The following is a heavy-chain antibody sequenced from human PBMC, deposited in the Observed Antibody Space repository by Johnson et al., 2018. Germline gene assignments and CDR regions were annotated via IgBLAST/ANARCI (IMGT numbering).Heavy chain of an antibody. J-gene: IGHJ6*03. V-gene: IGHV3-30-3*01. Sequence: QVQLQESGGGVVQPGRSLRLSCAASGFTFRNYAMHWFRQAPGKGLEWVAVISYDGVHINSADSVKGRFTISRDNDRNTLYLQMNSLRVEDTAVYHCARESGQLWVDYTDVWGKGTTVYVSS. CDR3: ARESGQLWVDYTDV. CDR2: ISYDGVHI. D-gene: IGHD5-18*01. CDR1: GFTFRNYA.